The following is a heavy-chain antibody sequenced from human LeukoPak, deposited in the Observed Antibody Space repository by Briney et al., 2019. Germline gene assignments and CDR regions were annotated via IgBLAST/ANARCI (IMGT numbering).Heavy chain of an antibody. J-gene: IGHJ4*02. CDR1: GFTFSSYW. CDR2: IKQDGSEK. V-gene: IGHV3-7*01. D-gene: IGHD2-21*02. Sequence: PGGSLRLSCAASGFTFSSYWMSWVRQAPGKGLEWVANIKQDGSEKYYVDSVKGRFTISRDNAKNSLYLQMNSLRAEDTALYYCARGRSYCGGDGYLNYFVYWGQGTLVTVSS. CDR3: ARGRSYCGGDGYLNYFVY.